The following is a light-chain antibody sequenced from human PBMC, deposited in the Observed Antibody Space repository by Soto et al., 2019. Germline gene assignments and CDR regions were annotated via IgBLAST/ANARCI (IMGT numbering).Light chain of an antibody. J-gene: IGKJ4*01. CDR2: GAS. CDR1: QSVSSN. CDR3: QQYNNWPPLT. Sequence: NVLTQSPGTLSLSPGERATLSCRASQSVSSNLAWYQQKPGQAPRLLIYGASSRATGIPARFSGSGSGTEFTLTISSLQSEDFAVYYCQQYNNWPPLTFGGGTKVDI. V-gene: IGKV3-15*01.